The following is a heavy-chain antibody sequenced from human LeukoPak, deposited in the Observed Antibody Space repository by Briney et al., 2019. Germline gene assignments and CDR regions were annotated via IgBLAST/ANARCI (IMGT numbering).Heavy chain of an antibody. CDR3: ARPFYYYMDV. J-gene: IGHJ6*03. CDR1: GGSISTSNYY. V-gene: IGHV4-39*07. Sequence: SETLSLTCTVSGGSISTSNYYWGWIRQPPGKGLEWIGNIFYSGSTYYSPSLKSRVSISLDTSRNQFSLKLSSVTAADTAVYYCARPFYYYMDVWGKGTTVTVSS. CDR2: IFYSGST.